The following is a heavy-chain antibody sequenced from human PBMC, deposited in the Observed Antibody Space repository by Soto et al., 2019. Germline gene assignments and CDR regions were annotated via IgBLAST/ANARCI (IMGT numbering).Heavy chain of an antibody. CDR2: ISGYNGNT. J-gene: IGHJ4*02. CDR3: ARDNYGTKDP. CDR1: GYTFTSYG. D-gene: IGHD1-1*01. V-gene: IGHV1-18*01. Sequence: QFKLVQSGTEVTEPGASVKVSCTASGYTFTSYGISWVRQAPGQGLEGMGWISGYNGNTNYAPKFQGRVTLSTDTSTSTAYMELRSLRSDDTAVYYCARDNYGTKDPWGQGTLVTVSS.